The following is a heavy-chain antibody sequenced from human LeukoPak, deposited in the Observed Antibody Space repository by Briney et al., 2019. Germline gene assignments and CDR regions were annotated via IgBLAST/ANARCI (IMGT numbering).Heavy chain of an antibody. CDR1: GFTFSAYA. CDR2: ISSNGGSS. J-gene: IGHJ4*02. V-gene: IGHV3-64D*09. D-gene: IGHD1-1*01. Sequence: PGGSLRLSCSASGFTFSAYAMYWVRQAPGKGLEYFSGISSNGGSSFYADSVKGRFTISRDNSKNTLYLQMSSLRAEDTAVYYCVKITSVTGGDCWGQGTRLTVSS. CDR3: VKITSVTGGDC.